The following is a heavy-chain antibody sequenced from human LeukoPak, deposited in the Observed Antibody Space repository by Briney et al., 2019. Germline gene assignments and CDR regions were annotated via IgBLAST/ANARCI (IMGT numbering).Heavy chain of an antibody. CDR2: IYYRAST. CDR1: GASISSYY. D-gene: IGHD2-15*01. V-gene: IGHV4-59*01. Sequence: PSETLSLTCTVSGASISSYYGGSIRQPPGKGRGWNGYIYYRASTNYNPSLKSRVTIPVDTSKNQFSLKLSSVTAAATAVYYCARQASDLDSTKSGYCSGGSCHDPFGYWGQGTLVTVSS. CDR3: ARQASDLDSTKSGYCSGGSCHDPFGY. J-gene: IGHJ4*02.